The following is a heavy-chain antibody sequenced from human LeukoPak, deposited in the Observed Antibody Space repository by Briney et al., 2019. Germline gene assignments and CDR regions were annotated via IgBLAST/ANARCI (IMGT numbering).Heavy chain of an antibody. D-gene: IGHD1-1*01. CDR3: ARQGAYNWHDNRWFDP. V-gene: IGHV4-39*01. CDR1: GRSISSSRNY. Sequence: PETLSLTCTVTGRSISSSRNYWGWIRQPPGKGLEWIGSIYYSGSISYYNPSLKSRVTISADTSKNQLSLKLRSVTAADTAVYYCARQGAYNWHDNRWFDPWGQGTLVTVSS. CDR2: IYYSGSIS. J-gene: IGHJ5*02.